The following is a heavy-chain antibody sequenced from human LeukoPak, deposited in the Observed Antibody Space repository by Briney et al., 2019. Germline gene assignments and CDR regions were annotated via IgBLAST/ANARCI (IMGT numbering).Heavy chain of an antibody. CDR3: ARVYCSSTSCRRGWYFDL. CDR2: IYTSGST. CDR1: GGSIGTYY. V-gene: IGHV4-4*07. Sequence: SETLSLTCTVSGGSIGTYYWSWIRQPAGKGLEWIGRIYTSGSTNYNPSLKSRVTMSLDTSKNQFSLKLTSVTAADTAVYYCARVYCSSTSCRRGWYFDLWGRGTLVTVSS. D-gene: IGHD2-2*01. J-gene: IGHJ2*01.